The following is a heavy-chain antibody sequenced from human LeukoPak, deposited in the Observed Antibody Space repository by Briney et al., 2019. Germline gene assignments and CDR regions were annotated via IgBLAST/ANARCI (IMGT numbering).Heavy chain of an antibody. V-gene: IGHV4-59*01. D-gene: IGHD6-19*01. J-gene: IGHJ3*01. Sequence: SETLSLTCTVSGRSISSYYWSWLRQPPRKGLQWIGYMYYSGSTHYNHSLKSRATISVDTSKNQFSLKFSSVTAADTAVYYCARVPAEYGDSSGWYRGAFDLWGQGTMVTVSS. CDR2: MYYSGST. CDR1: GRSISSYY. CDR3: ARVPAEYGDSSGWYRGAFDL.